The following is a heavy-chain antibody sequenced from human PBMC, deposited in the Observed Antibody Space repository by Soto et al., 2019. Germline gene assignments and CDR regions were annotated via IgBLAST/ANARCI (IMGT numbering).Heavy chain of an antibody. CDR1: GFAVSINY. J-gene: IGHJ3*02. Sequence: PGGSLRLSCAASGFAVSINYMTWVRQAPGKGLEWVSVIYSGGQTYYADSVKGRFTISRDSSKNMLHLQMNGVRAEDTAVYYCARKEVAAHPPYFDTWGQGTMVTVSS. CDR2: IYSGGQT. D-gene: IGHD6-19*01. V-gene: IGHV3-66*01. CDR3: ARKEVAAHPPYFDT.